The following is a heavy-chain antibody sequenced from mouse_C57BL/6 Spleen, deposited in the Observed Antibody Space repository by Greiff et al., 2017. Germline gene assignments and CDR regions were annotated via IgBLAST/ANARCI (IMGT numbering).Heavy chain of an antibody. CDR1: GYTFTSYW. D-gene: IGHD1-1*01. V-gene: IGHV1-72*01. J-gene: IGHJ4*01. CDR3: ARWNYYYGSSYALYAMDY. CDR2: IAPNSGGT. Sequence: QVQLQQPGAELVKPGASVKLSCKASGYTFTSYWMHWVKQRPGRGLEWIGRIAPNSGGTKYNEKFKSKATLTVDKPSSTAYMQLSSLTSEDSAVXYCARWNYYYGSSYALYAMDYWGQGTSVTVSS.